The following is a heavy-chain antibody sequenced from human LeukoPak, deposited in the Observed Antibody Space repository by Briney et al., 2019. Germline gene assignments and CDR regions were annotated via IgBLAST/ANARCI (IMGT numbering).Heavy chain of an antibody. J-gene: IGHJ6*03. CDR2: IIPIFGTA. Sequence: GASVKVSCKASGGTFSSYAISWVRQAPGQGLEWMGGIIPIFGTANYAQKFQGRVTITADKSTSTAYMELSSLRSEDTAVYYCARDEYSSSWYGSYYCYYMDVWGKGTTVTVSS. V-gene: IGHV1-69*06. CDR1: GGTFSSYA. CDR3: ARDEYSSSWYGSYYCYYMDV. D-gene: IGHD6-13*01.